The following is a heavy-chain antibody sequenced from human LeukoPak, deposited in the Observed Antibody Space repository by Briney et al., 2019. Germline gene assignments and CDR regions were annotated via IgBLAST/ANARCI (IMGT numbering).Heavy chain of an antibody. Sequence: GESLKISCKGSGYSFTSYWIGWVRQMPGKGLEWMGIIYPGDSDTRYSPSFQGQVTISADKSISTAYLQRSSLQASDTAMYYCARQGNYNYYYYYMDVWAKGTTVSVSS. CDR2: IYPGDSDT. J-gene: IGHJ6*03. CDR3: ARQGNYNYYYYYMDV. D-gene: IGHD4-11*01. V-gene: IGHV5-51*01. CDR1: GYSFTSYW.